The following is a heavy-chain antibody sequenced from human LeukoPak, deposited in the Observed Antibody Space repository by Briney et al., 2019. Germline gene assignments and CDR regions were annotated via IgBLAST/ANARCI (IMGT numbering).Heavy chain of an antibody. Sequence: GGSLRLSCAASGFTFSSYGMSWVRQAPGKGLEWVSAISGSGGSTYYADSVKGRFTISRDNSKSTLYLQMNSLRAEDTAVYYCAKDWGEYFDYVWGSFTSFDSWGQGTLVTVSS. CDR1: GFTFSSYG. CDR2: ISGSGGST. CDR3: AKDWGEYFDYVWGSFTSFDS. V-gene: IGHV3-23*01. D-gene: IGHD3-16*01. J-gene: IGHJ4*02.